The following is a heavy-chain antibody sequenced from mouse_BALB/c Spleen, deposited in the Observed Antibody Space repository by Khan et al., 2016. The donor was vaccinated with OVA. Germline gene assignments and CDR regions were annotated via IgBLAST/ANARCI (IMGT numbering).Heavy chain of an antibody. J-gene: IGHJ3*01. CDR3: ARDYWFVY. Sequence: EVQGVESGGGLVKPGGSLKVSCAASGFTFSNYAMSWVRQTAEKRMEWVASISSGGNTYFPDSVKGRFTISRDNVRNIVYLQMSSLRSEDTAMYYCARDYWFVYWGQGTLVTVSA. V-gene: IGHV5-6-5*01. CDR1: GFTFSNYA. CDR2: ISSGGNT.